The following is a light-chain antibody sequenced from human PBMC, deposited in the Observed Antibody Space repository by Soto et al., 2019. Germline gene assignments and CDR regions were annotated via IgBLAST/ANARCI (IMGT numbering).Light chain of an antibody. J-gene: IGLJ1*01. CDR1: SSDIGTYDY. CDR3: TSYTGDDFTFG. CDR2: EVS. Sequence: QSALAQPPSASGSLGQSVTISCTGTSSDIGTYDYVSWYQQHPGRAPKLIIFEVSKRPLGVPDRFSGSKSGNTASLIVSGLQPDDEAEYHCTSYTGDDFTFGFGTGTKV. V-gene: IGLV2-8*01.